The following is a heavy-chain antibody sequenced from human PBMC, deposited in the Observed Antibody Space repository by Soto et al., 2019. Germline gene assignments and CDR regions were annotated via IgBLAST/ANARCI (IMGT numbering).Heavy chain of an antibody. J-gene: IGHJ4*02. CDR3: AKAASPVGATILALFDY. Sequence: LRLSWAASGFTFIRYAMSWVRQAPRDWLEWVSAISGSGGSTYYADSVKGRFTIARDNTKNTLYLQMNSLRAKGTAVYYCAKAASPVGATILALFDYWGQGTLVTVSS. V-gene: IGHV3-23*01. CDR2: ISGSGGST. CDR1: GFTFIRYA. D-gene: IGHD1-26*01.